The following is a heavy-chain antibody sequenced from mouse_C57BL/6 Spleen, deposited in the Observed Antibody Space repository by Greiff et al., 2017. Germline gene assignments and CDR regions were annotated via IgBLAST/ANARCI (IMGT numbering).Heavy chain of an antibody. J-gene: IGHJ4*01. CDR3: ARGDYYGNPMDY. V-gene: IGHV1-64*01. Sequence: QVQLQQPGAELVKPGASVKLSCKASGYTFTSYWMHWVKQRPGQGLEWIGMIHPNSGSTNYNEKFKSKATLTVDKSSSTAYMQRSSLTSEDSAVYYCARGDYYGNPMDYWGQGTSVTVSS. CDR2: IHPNSGST. CDR1: GYTFTSYW. D-gene: IGHD2-1*01.